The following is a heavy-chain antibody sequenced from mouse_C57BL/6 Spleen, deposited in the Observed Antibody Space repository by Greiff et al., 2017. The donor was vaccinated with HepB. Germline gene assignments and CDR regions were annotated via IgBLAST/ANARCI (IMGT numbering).Heavy chain of an antibody. J-gene: IGHJ3*01. CDR3: ASYYGSSDGFAY. CDR1: GYSFTSYY. V-gene: IGHV1-66*01. D-gene: IGHD1-1*01. Sequence: VQLQQSGPELVKPGASVKISCKASGYSFTSYYIHWVKQRPGQGLEWIGWIYPGSGNTKYNEKFKGKATLTADTSSSTAYMQLSSLTSEDSAVYYCASYYGSSDGFAYWGQGTLVTVSA. CDR2: IYPGSGNT.